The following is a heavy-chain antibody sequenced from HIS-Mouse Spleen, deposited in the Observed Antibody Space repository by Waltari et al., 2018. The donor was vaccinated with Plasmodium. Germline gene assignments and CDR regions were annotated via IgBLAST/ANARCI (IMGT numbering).Heavy chain of an antibody. V-gene: IGHV3-30*18. Sequence: QVQLVASGGGVVKPGRSLRLRCEASGCTLRSSGMPWVRQAHGKGLEWVAVISYDGSNKYYADSVKGRFTISRDNSKNTLYLQMNSLRAEDTAVYYCAKILSYSSSPEDYWGQGTLVTVSS. CDR3: AKILSYSSSPEDY. J-gene: IGHJ4*02. CDR2: ISYDGSNK. D-gene: IGHD6-6*01. CDR1: GCTLRSSG.